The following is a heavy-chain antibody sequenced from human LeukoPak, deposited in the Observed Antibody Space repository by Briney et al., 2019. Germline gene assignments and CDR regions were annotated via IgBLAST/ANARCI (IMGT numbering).Heavy chain of an antibody. D-gene: IGHD6-13*01. J-gene: IGHJ4*02. V-gene: IGHV1-8*01. Sequence: GASVKVSCKASGYTFTSYDINWVRQATGQGLEWMGWMNPNSGNTGYAQKFQGRVTMTRNTSISTAYMELSSLRSEDTAVYYCASGIAAFRIGDYWGQGTLVTVSS. CDR1: GYTFTSYD. CDR3: ASGIAAFRIGDY. CDR2: MNPNSGNT.